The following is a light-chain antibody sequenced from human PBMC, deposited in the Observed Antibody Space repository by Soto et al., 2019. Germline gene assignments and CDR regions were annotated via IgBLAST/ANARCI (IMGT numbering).Light chain of an antibody. CDR1: QSVSNK. V-gene: IGKV3D-15*01. Sequence: EIVMTQSPATLSVSPGERATLSCRASQSVSNKLAWYQQKPVQAPRLVIYDASTRATGIPARFSGSGSGTEFTRTISSLQSEDFAVYYCQQYSNWPPVYTFGQGTKVEIK. CDR3: QQYSNWPPVYT. CDR2: DAS. J-gene: IGKJ2*01.